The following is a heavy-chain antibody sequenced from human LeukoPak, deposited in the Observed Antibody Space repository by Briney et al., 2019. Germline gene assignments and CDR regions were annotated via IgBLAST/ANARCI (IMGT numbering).Heavy chain of an antibody. Sequence: GGSLRLSCAVSGFTFSTYWMSWVRQAPGKGLEWVANMKQDGNEEYYVDSVKRRFTISRDNAKNSLYLQMNSLRAEDTAVYYCARPYSSGWYGVFNYWGQGTLVTVSS. CDR1: GFTFSTYW. D-gene: IGHD6-19*01. V-gene: IGHV3-7*05. J-gene: IGHJ4*02. CDR2: MKQDGNEE. CDR3: ARPYSSGWYGVFNY.